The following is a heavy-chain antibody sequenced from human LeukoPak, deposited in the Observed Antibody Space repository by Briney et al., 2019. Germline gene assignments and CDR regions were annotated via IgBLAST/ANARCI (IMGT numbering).Heavy chain of an antibody. V-gene: IGHV1-2*02. CDR3: AREGLGYCSSTSCYTWLY. J-gene: IGHJ4*02. CDR1: GYTFTGYY. Sequence: ASVKASCKASGYTFTGYYMHWVRQAPGQGLEWMGWINPNSGGTNYAQKFQGRVTMTRDTSISTAYMELSRLRSDDTAVYYCAREGLGYCSSTSCYTWLYWGQGTLVTVSS. D-gene: IGHD2-2*02. CDR2: INPNSGGT.